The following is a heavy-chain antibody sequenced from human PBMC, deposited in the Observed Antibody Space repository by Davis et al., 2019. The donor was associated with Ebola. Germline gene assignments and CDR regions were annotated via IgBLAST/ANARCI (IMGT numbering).Heavy chain of an antibody. J-gene: IGHJ4*02. CDR2: IKSKAYGGTT. CDR3: THSGVEY. CDR1: GFTFGDYA. V-gene: IGHV3-49*04. D-gene: IGHD3-10*01. Sequence: GESLKISCTASGFTFGDYAMGWVRQAPGKGLEWVGLIKSKAYGGTTYYAASVKGRFSISRDDSKGIAYPHMNSLKTEDTAVYYCTHSGVEYWGQGTLVTVSS.